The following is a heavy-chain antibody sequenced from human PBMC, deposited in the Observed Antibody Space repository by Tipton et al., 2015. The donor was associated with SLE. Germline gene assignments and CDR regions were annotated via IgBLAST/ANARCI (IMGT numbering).Heavy chain of an antibody. CDR2: IKQDGSEK. Sequence: SLRLSCAASGFTFSSYWMSWVRQAPGKGLEWVANIKQDGSEKYYVDSVKGRFTISRDNAKNSLYLQMNSLRAEDTAVYYCAKPRGIAAAGPEAEYFQHWGQGTLVTVSS. D-gene: IGHD6-13*01. CDR1: GFTFSSYW. J-gene: IGHJ1*01. CDR3: AKPRGIAAAGPEAEYFQH. V-gene: IGHV3-7*01.